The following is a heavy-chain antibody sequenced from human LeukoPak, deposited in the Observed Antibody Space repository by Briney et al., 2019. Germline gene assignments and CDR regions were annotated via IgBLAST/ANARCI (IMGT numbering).Heavy chain of an antibody. CDR2: ISGGGGPI. D-gene: IGHD1-1*01. Sequence: GGSLRLPCAASGFTISGEEMSWARQAPGKGLEWVLHISGGGGPIYYRDSVKGRFSISSDTAKNSLYLQMNSLRAEDTALYYCARGGSSRPLALWGRGTLVTVS. CDR3: ARGGSSRPLAL. CDR1: GFTISGEE. J-gene: IGHJ4*02. V-gene: IGHV3-48*03.